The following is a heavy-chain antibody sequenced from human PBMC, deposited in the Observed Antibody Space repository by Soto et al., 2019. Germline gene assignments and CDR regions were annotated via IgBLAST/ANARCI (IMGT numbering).Heavy chain of an antibody. D-gene: IGHD2-15*01. V-gene: IGHV3-48*03. Sequence: GGSLRLSCAACGFTFSSYEMNWVHQAPGKGLEWVSYISSSGSTIYYADSVKGRFTISRDNAKNSLYLQMNSLRAEDTAVYYCAHPLLRMNYFDYWGQGALVTVSS. CDR2: ISSSGSTI. J-gene: IGHJ4*02. CDR1: GFTFSSYE. CDR3: AHPLLRMNYFDY.